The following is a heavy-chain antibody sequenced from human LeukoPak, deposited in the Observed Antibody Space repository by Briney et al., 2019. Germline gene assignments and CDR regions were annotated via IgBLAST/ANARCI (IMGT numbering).Heavy chain of an antibody. CDR1: EFTFTTYG. CDR3: ARDWKTNSFDY. J-gene: IGHJ4*02. D-gene: IGHD1-1*01. CDR2: IYYDGSNI. V-gene: IGHV3-33*01. Sequence: PGGSLRLSCAASEFTFTTYGMHWVRQAPGKRLEWVAFIYYDGSNIYYADYVKGRFTISRDISKNTLYLQMDSLRAEDTAIYYCARDWKTNSFDYWGQGTLVTVSS.